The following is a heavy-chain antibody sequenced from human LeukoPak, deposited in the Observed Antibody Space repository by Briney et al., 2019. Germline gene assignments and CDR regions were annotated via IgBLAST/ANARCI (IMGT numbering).Heavy chain of an antibody. CDR3: ARDLFGGGYFDY. CDR2: IYYSGYT. Sequence: PSETLSLTCTVFVGATSYNYWTWVRQPPGEGLEWIGYIYYSGYTNYNPSPKSRATISIETSKNQFSLMLNSVTAADTAIYHCARDLFGGGYFDYWGQGTPVTVSS. D-gene: IGHD3-3*01. J-gene: IGHJ4*02. V-gene: IGHV4-59*01. CDR1: VGATSYNY.